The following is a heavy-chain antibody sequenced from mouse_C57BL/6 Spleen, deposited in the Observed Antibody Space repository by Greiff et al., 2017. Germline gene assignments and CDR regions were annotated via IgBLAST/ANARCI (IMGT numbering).Heavy chain of an antibody. Sequence: QVQLQQPGAELVMPGASVKLSCKASGYTFTSYWMHWVKQRPGQGLEWIGEIDPSDSYTNYNQKFKGKSTLTVDKSSSTAYMQLSSLTSEDSEVYYCARYYYGSSPWFAYWGQGTLVTVSA. CDR3: ARYYYGSSPWFAY. D-gene: IGHD1-1*01. CDR1: GYTFTSYW. V-gene: IGHV1-69*01. CDR2: IDPSDSYT. J-gene: IGHJ3*01.